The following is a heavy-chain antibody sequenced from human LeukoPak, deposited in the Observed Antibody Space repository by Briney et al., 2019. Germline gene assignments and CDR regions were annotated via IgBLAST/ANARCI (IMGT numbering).Heavy chain of an antibody. D-gene: IGHD3-3*01. V-gene: IGHV3-30*02. Sequence: PGGSLRLSCAAYGFTFSSYGMHWVRQAPGKGLEWVAFIRYDGSNKYYADSVKGRFTISRDNSKNTLYLQMNSLRAEDTAVYYCAKVSTTRTYYDFWSGPNWFDPWGQGTLVTVSS. J-gene: IGHJ5*02. CDR3: AKVSTTRTYYDFWSGPNWFDP. CDR1: GFTFSSYG. CDR2: IRYDGSNK.